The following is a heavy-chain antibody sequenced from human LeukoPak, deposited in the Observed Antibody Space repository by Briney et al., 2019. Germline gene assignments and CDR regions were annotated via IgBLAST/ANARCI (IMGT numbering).Heavy chain of an antibody. CDR1: GVSISSYY. V-gene: IGHV4-59*12. D-gene: IGHD3-10*01. CDR3: ARDWGMVRGVPPFDY. J-gene: IGHJ4*02. Sequence: TSSETLSLTCTVSGVSISSYYWSWIRRPPGKGLEWIAYIYYSGSTNYNPSLKSRVTISLDTSKNQFSLKVRSVTAADTAAYYCARDWGMVRGVPPFDYWGQGTLVTVSS. CDR2: IYYSGST.